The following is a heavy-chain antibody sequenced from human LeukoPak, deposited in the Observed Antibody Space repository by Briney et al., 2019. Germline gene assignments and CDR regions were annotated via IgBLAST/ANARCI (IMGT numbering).Heavy chain of an antibody. J-gene: IGHJ4*02. V-gene: IGHV3-30-3*01. CDR2: ISYDGSNK. CDR1: GFTFSSYA. Sequence: GGSLRLSCAASGFTFSSYAMHWVRQAPGKGLEWVAVISYDGSNKYYADSVKGRFTISRDNSKNTLYLQMNSLRAEDTAVYYCAREFLLGDYDSSGYYETSRYFDYWGQGTLVTVSS. D-gene: IGHD3-22*01. CDR3: AREFLLGDYDSSGYYETSRYFDY.